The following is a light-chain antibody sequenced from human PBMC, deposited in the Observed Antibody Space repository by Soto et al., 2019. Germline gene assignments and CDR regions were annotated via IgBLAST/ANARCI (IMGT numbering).Light chain of an antibody. Sequence: QSVLTQPASVSGSPGQSITISCSGTSSDIGAYNYVSWHQQHPGKVPKIMIYDVTSRPSGVSNRFSGSKSGNTASLTISGLQAEDEADYYCSSSTTSNTHVFGGGTKLTVL. J-gene: IGLJ1*01. CDR2: DVT. CDR1: SSDIGAYNY. CDR3: SSSTTSNTHV. V-gene: IGLV2-14*01.